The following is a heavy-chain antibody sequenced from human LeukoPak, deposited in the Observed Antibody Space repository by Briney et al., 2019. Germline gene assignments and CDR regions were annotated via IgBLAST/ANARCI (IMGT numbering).Heavy chain of an antibody. CDR2: IYTSGST. CDR1: GGSISSYY. J-gene: IGHJ5*02. Sequence: PSETLSLTCTASGGSISSYYWSWIRQPAGKGLEWIGRIYTSGSTNYNPSLKSRVTMSVDTSKNQFSLKLSSVTAADTAVYYCARGLRNDILTGYSPNWFDPWGQGTLVTVSS. CDR3: ARGLRNDILTGYSPNWFDP. D-gene: IGHD3-9*01. V-gene: IGHV4-4*07.